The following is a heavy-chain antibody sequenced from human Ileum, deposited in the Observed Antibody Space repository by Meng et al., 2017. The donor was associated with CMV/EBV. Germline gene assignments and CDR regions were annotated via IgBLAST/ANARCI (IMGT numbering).Heavy chain of an antibody. CDR1: GYTFTGHY. CDR2: INPSNDDT. J-gene: IGHJ4*02. Sequence: CKASGYTFTGHYLHWVRQAPGQGLEWMGRINPSNDDTIYTPNFQGRVTMTRDTSINTAYMELSSLRSDDTAVYYCAKLGGGGKFGDYWGQGTLVTVSS. D-gene: IGHD3-16*01. CDR3: AKLGGGGKFGDY. V-gene: IGHV1-2*06.